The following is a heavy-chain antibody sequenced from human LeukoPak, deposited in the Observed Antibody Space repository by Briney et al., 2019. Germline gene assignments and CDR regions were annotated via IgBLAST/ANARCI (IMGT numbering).Heavy chain of an antibody. CDR2: ISGSGGST. Sequence: GGSLRLSCAASGFTFSSYAVSWVRQAPGKGLEWVSAISGSGGSTYYADSVKGRFTISRDNSKNTLYLQMNSLRAEDTAVYYCAKEGHYYDSSGYLDYWGQGTLVTVSS. CDR3: AKEGHYYDSSGYLDY. CDR1: GFTFSSYA. V-gene: IGHV3-23*01. D-gene: IGHD3-22*01. J-gene: IGHJ4*02.